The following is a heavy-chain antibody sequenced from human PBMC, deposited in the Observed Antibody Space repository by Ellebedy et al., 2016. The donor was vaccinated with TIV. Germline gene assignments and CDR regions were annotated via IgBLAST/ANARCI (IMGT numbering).Heavy chain of an antibody. J-gene: IGHJ4*02. D-gene: IGHD4-23*01. CDR2: ISGSGDTT. V-gene: IGHV3-23*01. Sequence: GESLKISCAASGFTFDTDAMTWVRQAPGKGLEWVSGISGSGDTTYYADSVKGRFTISRDSSKNTLYLQMNSLRAEDTAVYYCAKLTSANSPFDYWGQGTLVTVSS. CDR1: GFTFDTDA. CDR3: AKLTSANSPFDY.